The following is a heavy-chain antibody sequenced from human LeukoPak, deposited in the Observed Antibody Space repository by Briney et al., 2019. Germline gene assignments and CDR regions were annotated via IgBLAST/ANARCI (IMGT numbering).Heavy chain of an antibody. D-gene: IGHD1-1*01. CDR1: GYTFTDYY. Sequence: ASVKVSCKASGYTFTDYYLHWVRQAPGQGLEWMGWINPNSGGTNYAQEFQGRVTMTRDTSITTAYMELSRLRSDDRAVYYCARDGNWNVLQFDYWGQGTLVTVSS. J-gene: IGHJ4*02. CDR3: ARDGNWNVLQFDY. CDR2: INPNSGGT. V-gene: IGHV1-2*02.